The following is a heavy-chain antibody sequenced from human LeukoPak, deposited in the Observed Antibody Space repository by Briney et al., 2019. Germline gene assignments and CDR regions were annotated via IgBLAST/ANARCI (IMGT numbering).Heavy chain of an antibody. J-gene: IGHJ5*02. CDR2: IYYSGST. CDR3: ARHGGAAAGYNWFDP. Sequence: SSETLSLTCTVSGGSISSYYWSWIRQPPGKGLEWIGYIYYSGSTNYNPSLKSRVTISVDTSKNQFSLRLSSVTAADTAVYYCARHGGAAAGYNWFDPWGQGTLVTVSS. V-gene: IGHV4-59*08. CDR1: GGSISSYY. D-gene: IGHD6-13*01.